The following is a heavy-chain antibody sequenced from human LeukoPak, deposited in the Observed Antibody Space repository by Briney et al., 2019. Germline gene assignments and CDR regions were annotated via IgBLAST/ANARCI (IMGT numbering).Heavy chain of an antibody. CDR3: ARHIVVVTAYDAFDI. V-gene: IGHV4-39*07. D-gene: IGHD2-21*02. CDR2: IYYSGST. Sequence: PSETLSLTCNFSDGSISSYYWGWIRQPPGKGLEWIGSIYYSGSTYYNPSLKSRVTISVDTSKNQFSLKLSSVTAADTAVYYCARHIVVVTAYDAFDIWGQGTMVTVSS. J-gene: IGHJ3*02. CDR1: DGSISSYY.